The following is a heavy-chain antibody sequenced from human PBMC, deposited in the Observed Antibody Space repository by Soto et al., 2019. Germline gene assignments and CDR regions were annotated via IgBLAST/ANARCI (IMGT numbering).Heavy chain of an antibody. Sequence: QITLKESGPTLVKPTQTLTLTCTFSGFSVSTSGVGVAWIRQPPGKALEWLALIYWDDDKRYSPFLQSRVTITTDTSKNQVDLTMTNMDPVDTATYYGAHKGGRGAGMDVWGQGTTVTVSS. J-gene: IGHJ6*02. CDR3: AHKGGRGAGMDV. CDR1: GFSVSTSGVG. V-gene: IGHV2-5*02. D-gene: IGHD2-15*01. CDR2: IYWDDDK.